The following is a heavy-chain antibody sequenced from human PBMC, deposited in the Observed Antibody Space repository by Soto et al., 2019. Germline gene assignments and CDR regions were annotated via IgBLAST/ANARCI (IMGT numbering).Heavy chain of an antibody. J-gene: IGHJ5*02. CDR3: VRGGPVAGPTSPEAYPHFDT. CDR2: INPSSGDT. D-gene: IGHD1-26*01. CDR1: GYTVIDYY. V-gene: IGHV1-2*02. Sequence: ASVKVSCKASGYTVIDYYMHWLSQAPGQGLEGMAWINPSSGDTGYAEKLQGRGTMTRDTSISTVYMELNRPNSDDTAVYYGVRGGPVAGPTSPEAYPHFDTSGQQAEVPVSA.